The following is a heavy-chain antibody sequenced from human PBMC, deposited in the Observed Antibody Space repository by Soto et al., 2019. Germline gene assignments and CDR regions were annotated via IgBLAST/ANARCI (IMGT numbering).Heavy chain of an antibody. D-gene: IGHD2-15*01. Sequence: QVPLVQSGAEVKKPGASVKVSCKASGYTFTSYGISWVRQAPGQGLEWMGWISAYNGNTNYAQKLQGRVTMTKDTSTRTAYMKRRSLRSDDTAVYYCARDGGRSASVWLYYYYSLDVWGKGTTVTVSS. V-gene: IGHV1-18*01. CDR2: ISAYNGNT. J-gene: IGHJ6*03. CDR3: ARDGGRSASVWLYYYYSLDV. CDR1: GYTFTSYG.